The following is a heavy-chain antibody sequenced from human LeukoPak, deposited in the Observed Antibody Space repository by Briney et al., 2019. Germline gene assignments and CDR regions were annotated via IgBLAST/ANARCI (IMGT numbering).Heavy chain of an antibody. CDR3: ASHSSSWYGFDY. V-gene: IGHV3-53*01. Sequence: GGSLRLSCAASGFSFSTYRMNWVRQAPGKGLEWGSVIYRGGSTYYAPSVKGRFTISRDNSKTALYLQMNSLRAEDTAVYYCASHSSSWYGFDYWGQGTLVTVSS. CDR2: IYRGGST. CDR1: GFSFSTYR. D-gene: IGHD6-13*01. J-gene: IGHJ4*02.